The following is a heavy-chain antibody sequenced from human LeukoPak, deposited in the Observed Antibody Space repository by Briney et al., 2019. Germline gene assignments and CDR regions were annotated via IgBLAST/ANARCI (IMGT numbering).Heavy chain of an antibody. CDR1: GGSISSSSYY. D-gene: IGHD3-16*02. CDR3: ASAHYDYVWGSYRSPAPDY. J-gene: IGHJ4*02. CDR2: INHSGST. Sequence: SETLSLTCTVSGGSISSSSYYWSWIRQPPGKGLEWIGEINHSGSTNYNPSLKSRVTISVDTSKNQFSLKLSSVTAADTAVYYCASAHYDYVWGSYRSPAPDYWGQGTLVTVSS. V-gene: IGHV4-39*07.